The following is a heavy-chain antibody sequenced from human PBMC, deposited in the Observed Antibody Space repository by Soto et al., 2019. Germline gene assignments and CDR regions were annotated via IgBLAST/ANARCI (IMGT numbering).Heavy chain of an antibody. CDR1: GGSFGNSA. V-gene: IGHV1-69*01. CDR3: ATGVIWIGYFTVDS. CDR2: FIPVYRTL. J-gene: IGHJ4*02. Sequence: QVQLVQSGAEVKKPGCSVKVSCKASGGSFGNSAINWVRQTPGQGLEWLGGFIPVYRTLNYAQKFQGRVTITADESTGTAYMTLSSLASDDTALYYCATGVIWIGYFTVDSWGQGTRVTVSS. D-gene: IGHD3-3*01.